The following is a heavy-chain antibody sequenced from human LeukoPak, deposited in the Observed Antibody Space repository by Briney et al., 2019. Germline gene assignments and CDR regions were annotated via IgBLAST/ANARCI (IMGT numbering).Heavy chain of an antibody. J-gene: IGHJ4*02. CDR1: GYTFTGYY. V-gene: IGHV1-2*02. CDR3: ARVALRTYYGSGRSLGY. Sequence: ASVKVSCKASGYTFTGYYMHWMRQAPGQGLEWMGWINPNSGDTNYAQKFQGRVTMTRNTSISTAYMELSSLRSEDTAVYYCARVALRTYYGSGRSLGYWGQGTLVTVSS. D-gene: IGHD3-10*01. CDR2: INPNSGDT.